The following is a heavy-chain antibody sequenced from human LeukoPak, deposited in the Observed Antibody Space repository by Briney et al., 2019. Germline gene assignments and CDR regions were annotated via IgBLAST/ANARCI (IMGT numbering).Heavy chain of an antibody. Sequence: SETLSLTCTVSGGSISSYYWSWIRQPAGKGLEWIGRIYTSGSTNYNPSLKSRVTMSVDTSKNQFSLKLSSVTAADTAVYYCAREAFGGVIAPSDAFDIWGQGTMVTVSS. V-gene: IGHV4-4*07. D-gene: IGHD3-16*02. CDR2: IYTSGST. CDR1: GGSISSYY. CDR3: AREAFGGVIAPSDAFDI. J-gene: IGHJ3*02.